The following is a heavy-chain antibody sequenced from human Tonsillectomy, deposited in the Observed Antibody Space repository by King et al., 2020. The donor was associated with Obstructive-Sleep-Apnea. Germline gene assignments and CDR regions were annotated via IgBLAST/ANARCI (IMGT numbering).Heavy chain of an antibody. D-gene: IGHD2-21*01. Sequence: VQLVESGGGLVKPGESLRLSCAASEFTFTYAWMTWVRQAPGKGLEWVGRIKSKIEGGTTDYAAPVKGRFTISRDDSKNTLYLQMNSLKTEDTAVYFCTTGVKPFYYXGQGTLVTVSS. CDR2: IKSKIEGGTT. CDR1: EFTFTYAW. CDR3: TTGVKPFYY. V-gene: IGHV3-15*01. J-gene: IGHJ4*02.